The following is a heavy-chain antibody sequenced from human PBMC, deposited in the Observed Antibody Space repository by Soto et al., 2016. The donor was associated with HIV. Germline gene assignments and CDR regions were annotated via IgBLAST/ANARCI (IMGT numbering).Heavy chain of an antibody. CDR3: ARGQGTMVRGVIPYYYVDV. CDR2: INPNSGDT. Sequence: QVQLVQSGAEVKKPGASVKVSCKASGYTFSGYYIHWVRQAPGQGLEWMGWINPNSGDTRYAQTFQGRVTMTRDTSISTAYMEVTRLKSDDTAVYFCARGQGTMVRGVIPYYYVDVWGKGTTVTVSS. V-gene: IGHV1-2*02. CDR1: GYTFSGYY. J-gene: IGHJ6*03. D-gene: IGHD3-10*01.